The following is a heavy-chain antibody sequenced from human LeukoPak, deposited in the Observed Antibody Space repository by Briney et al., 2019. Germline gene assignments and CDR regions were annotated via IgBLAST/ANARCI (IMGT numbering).Heavy chain of an antibody. CDR2: IYYSGST. J-gene: IGHJ4*02. Sequence: SETLSLTCTVSGGSISSYYWSWIRQPPGKGLEWIGYIYYSGSTNYNPSLKSRVTISVDTSKNQFSLKLSSVTAADTAVYYCARATYSSSWYPGYYFDYWGQGTLVTVSS. D-gene: IGHD6-13*01. CDR1: GGSISSYY. V-gene: IGHV4-59*01. CDR3: ARATYSSSWYPGYYFDY.